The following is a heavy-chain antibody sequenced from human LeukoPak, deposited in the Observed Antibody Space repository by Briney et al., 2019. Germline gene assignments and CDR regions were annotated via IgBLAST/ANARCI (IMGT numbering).Heavy chain of an antibody. D-gene: IGHD6-13*01. V-gene: IGHV3-9*01. CDR3: AKDLYSSTQYYFDY. CDR1: GFTFYDYA. J-gene: IGHJ4*02. CDR2: ISWNSGSI. Sequence: PGGSLRLSCAASGFTFYDYAMHWVRQAPGKGLKWVSGISWNSGSIGYADSVKGRFTISRDNAKNSLYLQMNSLRAEDTALYYCAKDLYSSTQYYFDYWGQGTLVTVSS.